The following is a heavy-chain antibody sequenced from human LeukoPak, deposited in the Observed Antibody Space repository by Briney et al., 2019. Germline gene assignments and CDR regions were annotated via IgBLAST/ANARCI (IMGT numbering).Heavy chain of an antibody. D-gene: IGHD5-12*01. CDR1: GGSISVSCYY. V-gene: IGHV4-39*07. J-gene: IGHJ3*02. CDR3: ARWGAGYSGYGNDAFDI. Sequence: PETLSLTCTVSGGSISVSCYYWSWIRLPPGKGLESIGAINHSGSTNYNPSLKSRVTISVDTSKNQFSLKLSSVTAADTAVYYCARWGAGYSGYGNDAFDIWGQGTMVTVSS. CDR2: INHSGST.